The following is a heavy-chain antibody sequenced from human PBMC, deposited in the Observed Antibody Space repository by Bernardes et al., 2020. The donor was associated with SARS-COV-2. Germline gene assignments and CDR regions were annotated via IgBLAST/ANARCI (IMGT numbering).Heavy chain of an antibody. CDR3: ARGDIPSGYALLDY. D-gene: IGHD5-12*01. CDR2: INPSGGAT. V-gene: IGHV1-46*01. CDR1: GYKFTINY. J-gene: IGHJ4*02. Sequence: ASVKVSCKTSGYKFTINYIHWVRQAPGQGLEWVGIINPSGGATANAQKFQDRVTMTRDTSTNTVYMELNSLTSEDTAVYYCARGDIPSGYALLDYWGQGSLVTVSS.